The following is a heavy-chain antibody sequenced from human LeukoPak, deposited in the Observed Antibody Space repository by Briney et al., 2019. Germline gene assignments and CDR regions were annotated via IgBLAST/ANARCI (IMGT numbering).Heavy chain of an antibody. Sequence: GASVKVSCEASGYTFTSYDINWVRQAPGQGLEWMGWMNPNSGNTGYAQKFQGRVTMTRNTSISTAYMELSSLRSEDTAVYYCATDLGITGTTVDYWGQGTLVTVSS. CDR3: ATDLGITGTTVDY. D-gene: IGHD1-7*01. CDR1: GYTFTSYD. J-gene: IGHJ4*02. V-gene: IGHV1-8*01. CDR2: MNPNSGNT.